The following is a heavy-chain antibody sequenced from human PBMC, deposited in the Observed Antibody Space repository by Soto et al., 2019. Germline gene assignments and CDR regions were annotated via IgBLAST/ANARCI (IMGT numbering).Heavy chain of an antibody. V-gene: IGHV3-48*02. CDR3: ARDISYGDQYYYYYGMDV. D-gene: IGHD4-17*01. CDR1: GFTFSSYS. Sequence: EVQLVESGGGLVQPGGSLRLSCAASGFTFSSYSMNWVRQAPGKGLEWVSYISSSSSTIYYADSVKGRFTISRDNAKNSLYLQMNSLRDEDTAVYYCARDISYGDQYYYYYGMDVWGQGTTVTVSS. J-gene: IGHJ6*02. CDR2: ISSSSSTI.